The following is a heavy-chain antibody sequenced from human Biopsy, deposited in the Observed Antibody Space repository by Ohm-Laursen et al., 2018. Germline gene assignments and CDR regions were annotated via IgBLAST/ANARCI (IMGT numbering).Heavy chain of an antibody. J-gene: IGHJ2*01. CDR3: VREPKTGTAEAWYFDP. D-gene: IGHD3-9*01. V-gene: IGHV4-31*11. CDR1: GASVKTSGYF. CDR2: ISYNKRT. Sequence: PSETLSLTCGVSGASVKTSGYFWAWIRQRPGKGLEWIGYISYNKRTHYNPSLTSRLAISFDTSNNRISLQLRSVNVADTAVYYCVREPKTGTAEAWYFDPWGRGSPVTVPS.